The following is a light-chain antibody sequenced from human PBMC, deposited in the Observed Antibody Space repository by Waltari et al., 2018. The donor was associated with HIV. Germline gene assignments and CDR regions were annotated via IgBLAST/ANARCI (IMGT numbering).Light chain of an antibody. V-gene: IGLV1-40*01. CDR1: SSNIGAGSD. CDR3: QSYDSSLSAVV. J-gene: IGLJ2*01. CDR2: VNT. Sequence: QSALPPPASVSGSPGQSITISCTGSSSNIGAGSDVHWDQQLPGTAPPLLMFVNTSRPSGVSDRFAGSKSGTAASLAITGLQADDEADYYCQSYDSSLSAVVFGGGTKLTVL.